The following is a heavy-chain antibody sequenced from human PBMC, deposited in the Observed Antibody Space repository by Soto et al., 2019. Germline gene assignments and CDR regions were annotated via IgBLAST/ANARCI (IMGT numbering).Heavy chain of an antibody. CDR2: ISAYNGNT. J-gene: IGHJ5*02. Sequence: QLQPVQSGAEVKKPGALVKVSCKASGYTFTSYGISWVRQAPGQGLEWMGWISAYNGNTNYAQKLQGRVTMTTDTSTSTAYMELRSLRSDDTAVYYCARVGGRYFDWLRWFDPWGQGTLVTVSS. CDR3: ARVGGRYFDWLRWFDP. D-gene: IGHD3-9*01. V-gene: IGHV1-18*01. CDR1: GYTFTSYG.